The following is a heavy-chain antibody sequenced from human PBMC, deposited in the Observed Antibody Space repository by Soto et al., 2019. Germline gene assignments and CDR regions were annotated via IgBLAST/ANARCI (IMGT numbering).Heavy chain of an antibody. J-gene: IGHJ4*02. CDR1: GYTFTSYA. D-gene: IGHD2-21*02. CDR2: INAGNGNT. Sequence: QVQLVQSGAEEKKPGASVKVSCKXSGYTFTSYAMHWVRQAPGQRLEWMGWINAGNGNTKYSQKFQGRVTITRDTSASTAYMELSSLRSEDTAVYYCARSIVVVTALDYWGQGTLVTVSS. V-gene: IGHV1-3*05. CDR3: ARSIVVVTALDY.